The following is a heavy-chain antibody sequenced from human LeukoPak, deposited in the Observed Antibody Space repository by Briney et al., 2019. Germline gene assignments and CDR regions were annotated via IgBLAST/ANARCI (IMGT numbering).Heavy chain of an antibody. D-gene: IGHD6-19*01. V-gene: IGHV4-59*08. CDR3: ARHPRSGWYIQPIDY. Sequence: SETLSLTCTVSGGSISSYYWSWIRQPPGKGLEWIGYIYYNGSTNYNPSLKSRVTISVDTSKNQFSLKLSSVTAADTAVYYCARHPRSGWYIQPIDYWGQGTLVTVSS. J-gene: IGHJ4*02. CDR1: GGSISSYY. CDR2: IYYNGST.